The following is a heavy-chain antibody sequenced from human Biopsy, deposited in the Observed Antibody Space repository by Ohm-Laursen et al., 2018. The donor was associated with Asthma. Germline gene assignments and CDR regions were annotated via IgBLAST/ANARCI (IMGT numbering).Heavy chain of an antibody. CDR2: ISPVFGST. CDR1: GDSFTNYA. J-gene: IGHJ6*02. Sequence: ASVKVSCKASGDSFTNYAISWVRQAPGLGLEWMGGISPVFGSTNIAQKFQGRVTISADIFTKTAYLEVSSLRSDDTAVYYCASPSSSREILYYYYNMDIWGQGTTVTV. CDR3: ASPSSSREILYYYYNMDI. V-gene: IGHV1-69*06. D-gene: IGHD6-13*01.